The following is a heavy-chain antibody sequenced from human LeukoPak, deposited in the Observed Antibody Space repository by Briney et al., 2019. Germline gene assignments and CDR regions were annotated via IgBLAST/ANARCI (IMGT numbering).Heavy chain of an antibody. CDR1: GFTYSSYE. CDR3: ARDLRWLLGFDY. CDR2: ISSSGSTI. Sequence: GGSLRLSCAASGFTYSSYEMNWVRQAPGKGLEWVSYISSSGSTIYYADSVKGRFTISRDNAKNSLYLQVNRLRAEDTAVYYCARDLRWLLGFDYWGQGTLVTVSS. J-gene: IGHJ4*02. D-gene: IGHD3-22*01. V-gene: IGHV3-48*03.